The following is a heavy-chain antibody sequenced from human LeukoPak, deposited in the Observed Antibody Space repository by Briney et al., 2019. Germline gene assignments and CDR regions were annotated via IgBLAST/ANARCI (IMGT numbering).Heavy chain of an antibody. V-gene: IGHV4-39*07. D-gene: IGHD2-2*01. Sequence: SETLSLTCTVSGGSISSSSYYWGWIRQPPGKGLEWIGSIYYSGSTYYNPSLKGRVTISVDTSKNQFSLKLSSVTAADTAVYYCARDSLVVPAAIGWFDPWGQGTLVTVSS. CDR1: GGSISSSSYY. CDR2: IYYSGST. CDR3: ARDSLVVPAAIGWFDP. J-gene: IGHJ5*02.